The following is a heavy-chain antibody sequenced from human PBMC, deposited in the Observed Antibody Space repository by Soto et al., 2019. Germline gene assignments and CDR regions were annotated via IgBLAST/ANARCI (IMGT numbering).Heavy chain of an antibody. CDR2: IKHDESEK. D-gene: IGHD1-26*01. Sequence: EVQLVESGGGLVHLGGSRRLSCAASGFTFSSYWMTWVRQAPGKGLEWVANIKHDESEKYYVDSVKGRFTISRDNARNSVFLEMKRLRAEDTAVYSCVRDRSGSYLEGFDYWGQGTLVTVSS. V-gene: IGHV3-7*01. CDR3: VRDRSGSYLEGFDY. CDR1: GFTFSSYW. J-gene: IGHJ4*02.